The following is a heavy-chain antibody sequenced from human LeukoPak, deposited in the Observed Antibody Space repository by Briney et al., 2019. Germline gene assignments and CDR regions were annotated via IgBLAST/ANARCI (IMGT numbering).Heavy chain of an antibody. CDR2: ISYDGSNK. Sequence: GGSLRLSCAASGFTFSSYGMHWVRQAPGKGLGWVAVISYDGSNKYYADSVKGRFTISRDNAKNTLYLEMKSLRVEDEALYFFGRDVREGFFDQWGQGTLVTVSS. CDR1: GFTFSSYG. J-gene: IGHJ4*02. CDR3: GRDVREGFFDQ. D-gene: IGHD1-26*01. V-gene: IGHV3-30*03.